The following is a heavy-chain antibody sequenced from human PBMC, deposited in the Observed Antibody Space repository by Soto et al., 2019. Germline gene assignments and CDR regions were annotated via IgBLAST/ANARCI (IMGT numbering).Heavy chain of an antibody. J-gene: IGHJ4*02. CDR1: GYTFTSYD. V-gene: IGHV1-8*01. CDR2: MNPNSGNT. CDR3: AADTYYYGSGSYTLFDY. D-gene: IGHD3-10*01. Sequence: GASVKVSCKASGYTFTSYDINWVRQATGQGLEWMGWMNPNSGNTGYAQKFQERVTITRDMSTSTAYMELSSLRSEDTAVYYCAADTYYYGSGSYTLFDYWGQGTLVTVSS.